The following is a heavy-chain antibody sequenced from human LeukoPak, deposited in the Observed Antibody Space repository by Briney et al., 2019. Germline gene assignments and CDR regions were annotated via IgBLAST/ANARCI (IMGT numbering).Heavy chain of an antibody. D-gene: IGHD2-21*02. CDR3: ARFIVVVTDDFDV. J-gene: IGHJ3*01. CDR1: GYTFTGYY. V-gene: IGHV1-2*02. CDR2: INPSTGVT. Sequence: GASVKVSCTASGYTFTGYYIHWVRQAPGQGLEWMGWINPSTGVTNYAQTFQGRVTMTRDTSISTAYMELSRLRSDDTAVYYCARFIVVVTDDFDVWGQGTMVTVSS.